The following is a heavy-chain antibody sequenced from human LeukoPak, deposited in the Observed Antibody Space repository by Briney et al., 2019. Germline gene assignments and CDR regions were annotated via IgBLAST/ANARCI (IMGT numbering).Heavy chain of an antibody. D-gene: IGHD2-2*01. J-gene: IGHJ6*02. V-gene: IGHV1-46*01. CDR2: INPSGGST. Sequence: ASVKVSCKASGYTFTSYYMHWVRQAPGQGLEWMGIINPSGGSTSYAQKFRGRVTMTRDTSTSTVYMELSSLRSEDTAVYYCARDLATVVVPAAIWDYYYYGMDVWGQGTTVTVSS. CDR3: ARDLATVVVPAAIWDYYYYGMDV. CDR1: GYTFTSYY.